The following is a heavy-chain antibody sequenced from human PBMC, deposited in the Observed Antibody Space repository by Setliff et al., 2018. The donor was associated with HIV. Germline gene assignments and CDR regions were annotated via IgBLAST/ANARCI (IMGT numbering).Heavy chain of an antibody. D-gene: IGHD2-21*02. J-gene: IGHJ6*03. CDR3: TTGDTTPIYPNYMNI. Sequence: PGGSLRLSCAASGFTFSDYYLSWVRLAPGKGLEYVSYISSSGGVHSNYADFVEGRFTISRDNAKNSLYLQMNSLRAEETAIYYCTTGDTTPIYPNYMNIWGRGTTVTVSS. CDR2: ISSSGGVHS. CDR1: GFTFSDYY. V-gene: IGHV3-11*06.